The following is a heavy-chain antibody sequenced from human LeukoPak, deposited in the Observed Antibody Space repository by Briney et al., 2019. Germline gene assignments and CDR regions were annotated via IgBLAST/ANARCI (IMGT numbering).Heavy chain of an antibody. J-gene: IGHJ4*02. D-gene: IGHD3-3*01. CDR1: GFIFTDYW. V-gene: IGHV3-30-3*01. CDR2: ISYDGRQK. CDR3: ARVFLERLTSGYFDN. Sequence: PGGSLRLSCAASGFIFTDYWMNWVRQAPGKGLEWVAVISYDGRQKYYGDSVKGRFTISRDNPKNTLYLQMNSLRDDDTAVYYCARVFLERLTSGYFDNWGQGTLVTVSP.